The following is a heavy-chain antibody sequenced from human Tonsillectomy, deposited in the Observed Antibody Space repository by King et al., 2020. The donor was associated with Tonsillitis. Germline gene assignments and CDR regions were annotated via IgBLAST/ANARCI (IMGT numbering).Heavy chain of an antibody. J-gene: IGHJ6*03. D-gene: IGHD3-10*01. CDR1: GGSISSGTYY. V-gene: IGHV4-61*02. CDR3: AREGRLGHDYYYYYMDV. CDR2: IYTSGNT. Sequence: QLQESGPGLVKPSQTLSLTCTVSGGSISSGTYYWNWIRQPAGKRLEWIGRIYTSGNTNYNPSLKSRVTISVDTSKNQFSLKLSSVTAADTAVYYCAREGRLGHDYYYYYMDVWGKGTTVTVSS.